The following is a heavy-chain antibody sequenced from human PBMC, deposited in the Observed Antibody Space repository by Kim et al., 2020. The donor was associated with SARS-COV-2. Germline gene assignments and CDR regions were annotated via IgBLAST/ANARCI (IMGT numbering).Heavy chain of an antibody. CDR1: GYTFTSYA. CDR2: INAGNGNT. Sequence: ASVKVSCKASGYTFTSYAMHWVRQAPGQRLEWMGWINAGNGNTKYSQKFQGRVTITRDTSASTAYMELSSLRSEDTAVYYCARGDVVVVAAFGGWFDPWGQGTLVTVSS. D-gene: IGHD2-15*01. V-gene: IGHV1-3*01. CDR3: ARGDVVVVAAFGGWFDP. J-gene: IGHJ5*02.